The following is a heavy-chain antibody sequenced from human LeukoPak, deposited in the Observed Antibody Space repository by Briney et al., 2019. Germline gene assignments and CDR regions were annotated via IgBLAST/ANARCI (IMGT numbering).Heavy chain of an antibody. CDR3: AQTYYYDSSGYYPLDY. CDR2: IIPIFGTA. CDR1: GGTFRSYA. D-gene: IGHD3-22*01. V-gene: IGHV1-69*05. Sequence: VASVKVSCKASGGTFRSYAISWVRQAPGQGLEWMGRIIPIFGTANYAQKFQGRVTITTDESTSTAYMELSSLRSEDTAVYYCAQTYYYDSSGYYPLDYWGQGTLVTVSS. J-gene: IGHJ4*02.